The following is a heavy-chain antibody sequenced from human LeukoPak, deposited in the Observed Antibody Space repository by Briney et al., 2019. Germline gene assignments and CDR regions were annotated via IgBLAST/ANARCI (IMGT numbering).Heavy chain of an antibody. CDR2: IYPGDSAT. Sequence: ESLKISSKGSGYSFSSYWIAWVRQMPGKGLEWMGIIYPGDSATKYSPSFQGQVTVSADKSISTAYLQWSSLKASDTAMYYCARQNWGVDYWGQGTLVTVSS. D-gene: IGHD7-27*01. CDR3: ARQNWGVDY. V-gene: IGHV5-51*01. J-gene: IGHJ4*02. CDR1: GYSFSSYW.